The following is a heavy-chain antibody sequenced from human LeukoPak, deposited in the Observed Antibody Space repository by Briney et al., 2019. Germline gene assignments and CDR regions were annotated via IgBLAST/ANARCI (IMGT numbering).Heavy chain of an antibody. D-gene: IGHD2-2*01. CDR2: ISYDGSYT. CDR1: GFTFSSYN. V-gene: IGHV3-30*03. J-gene: IGHJ4*02. Sequence: GGSLRLSCAASGFTFSSYNFHWLRQAPGKGLEWLTVISYDGSYTSYGASVKGRFTVYRDNSQNTLYLQMNGLRAEDTALYYCARDHSAMPSYWGQGTLVTVSS. CDR3: ARDHSAMPSY.